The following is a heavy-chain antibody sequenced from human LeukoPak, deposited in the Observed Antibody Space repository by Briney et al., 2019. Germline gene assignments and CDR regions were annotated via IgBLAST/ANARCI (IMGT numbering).Heavy chain of an antibody. D-gene: IGHD6-19*01. CDR2: ISSSGSTI. CDR3: ASYSGWISYFDY. J-gene: IGHJ4*02. V-gene: IGHV3-48*03. Sequence: IGGRQIPRKKLKWVSYISSSGSTIYYADSVKGRFTISRDNAKNSLYLQMNSLRAEDTAVYYCASYSGWISYFDYWGQGTLVTVSS.